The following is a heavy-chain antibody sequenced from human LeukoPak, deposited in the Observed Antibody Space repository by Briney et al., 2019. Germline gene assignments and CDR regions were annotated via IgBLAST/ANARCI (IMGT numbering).Heavy chain of an antibody. CDR1: GFTVSSYA. V-gene: IGHV3-23*01. Sequence: GGSLRLSCAASGFTVSSYAMSWVRQAPGKGLEWVSAISGSGGSAYYVDSVKGRFTISRDDSKNTLYLQMNSLRAEDTAVYYCAKEALVGAPPGDYFDYWGQGTLVTVSS. CDR2: ISGSGGSA. J-gene: IGHJ4*02. D-gene: IGHD1-26*01. CDR3: AKEALVGAPPGDYFDY.